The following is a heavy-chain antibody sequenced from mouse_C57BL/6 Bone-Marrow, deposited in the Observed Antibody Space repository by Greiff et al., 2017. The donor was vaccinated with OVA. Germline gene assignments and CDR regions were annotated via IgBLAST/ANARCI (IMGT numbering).Heavy chain of an antibody. Sequence: QVQLQQPGAELVRPGASVTLSCKASGYTFTDYEMHWVKQTPVHGLEWIGAIDPETGGTAYNQKFKGKATLTADKSSSTAYMELRSLTSEDSSFYYCTRPIIFAYWGQGTLVTVSA. J-gene: IGHJ3*01. CDR2: IDPETGGT. D-gene: IGHD1-2*01. CDR3: TRPIIFAY. V-gene: IGHV1-15*01. CDR1: GYTFTDYE.